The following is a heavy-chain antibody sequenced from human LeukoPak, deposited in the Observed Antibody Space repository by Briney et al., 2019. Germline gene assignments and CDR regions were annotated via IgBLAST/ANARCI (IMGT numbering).Heavy chain of an antibody. D-gene: IGHD6-13*01. CDR1: GYTFTGYY. CDR2: INPNSDGT. V-gene: IGHV1-2*02. J-gene: IGHJ4*02. CDR3: ARDYSSSWAEV. Sequence: ASVKVSCKASGYTFTGYYMHWVRQAPGQGLEWMGWINPNSDGTNYTQKFQGRVTMTRDTSISTAYMELRSLRSDDTAVYYCARDYSSSWAEVWGQGTLVTVSS.